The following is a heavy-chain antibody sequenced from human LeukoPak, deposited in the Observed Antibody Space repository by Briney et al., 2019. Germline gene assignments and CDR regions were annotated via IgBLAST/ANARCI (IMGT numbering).Heavy chain of an antibody. CDR2: LYYSGST. Sequence: PSETLSLTCTVSGGSISSYYWSWIRQPPGKGLEWIGYLYYSGSTNYNPSLKSRVTISVDTSKNQFSLKLSSVTAADTAVYYCARVGGPYYDFWSGTISYYMDVWGKGTTVTVSS. CDR1: GGSISSYY. V-gene: IGHV4-59*01. J-gene: IGHJ6*03. D-gene: IGHD3-3*01. CDR3: ARVGGPYYDFWSGTISYYMDV.